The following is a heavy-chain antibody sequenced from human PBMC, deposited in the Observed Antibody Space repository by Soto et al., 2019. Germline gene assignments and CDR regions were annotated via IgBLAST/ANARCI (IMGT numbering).Heavy chain of an antibody. V-gene: IGHV3-33*03. Sequence: QVQLVESGGGLVQPGRSLRLSCAASGFTFSSYGMHWVRQAPGKGLDWVAVIWFDGSNKYYSDSVRGRFTIFRDNSKQTLYLQMNSLRAEDTAVYYCAAAINLSPKNLYYYGMDVWGQGTTVTVSS. J-gene: IGHJ6*02. D-gene: IGHD5-18*01. CDR3: AAAINLSPKNLYYYGMDV. CDR1: GFTFSSYG. CDR2: IWFDGSNK.